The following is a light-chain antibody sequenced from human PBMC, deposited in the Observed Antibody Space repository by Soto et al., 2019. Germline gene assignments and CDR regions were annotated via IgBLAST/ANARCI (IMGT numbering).Light chain of an antibody. CDR3: QSYYSSRSAVV. Sequence: QSVLTQPPSVSGAPGQRVTISCTGSSSNIGAGYDVHWYQQLPGTAPKLLIYGNSNRPSGVPDRFSGSKSGTSASLAITGLQAENEAEYPCQSYYSSRSAVVFGGGTKLTVL. CDR1: SSNIGAGYD. V-gene: IGLV1-40*01. J-gene: IGLJ2*01. CDR2: GNS.